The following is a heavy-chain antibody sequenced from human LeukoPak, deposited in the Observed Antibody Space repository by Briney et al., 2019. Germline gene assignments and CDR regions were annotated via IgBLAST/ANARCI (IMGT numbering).Heavy chain of an antibody. CDR1: GGSISSGGYN. CDR2: IYYDGRI. J-gene: IGHJ4*02. Sequence: SETLSLTCTVSGGSISSGGYNWSWIRQHPGKGLEWIGYIYYDGRINYNPSLKSRIAISVDTSKNQFSLKLSSVTAADTAVYYCARRVGAFPTYYFDYWGQGTRVTVSS. D-gene: IGHD3-3*02. V-gene: IGHV4-31*03. CDR3: ARRVGAFPTYYFDY.